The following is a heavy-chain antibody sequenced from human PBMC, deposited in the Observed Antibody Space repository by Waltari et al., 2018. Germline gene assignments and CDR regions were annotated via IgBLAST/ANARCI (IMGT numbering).Heavy chain of an antibody. D-gene: IGHD6-13*01. Sequence: VQLVQSGAEVKKPGESLTISCKGSGYTSPTYWSGWVRQMPGQGLEWMGLIYPGDSDRRYSPSFQGQVTFSADKSISTAYLQWSSLKASDTAIYYSARGSTFYGLDVWGQGTPVIVS. V-gene: IGHV5-51*01. CDR2: IYPGDSDR. CDR1: GYTSPTYW. CDR3: ARGSTFYGLDV. J-gene: IGHJ6*02.